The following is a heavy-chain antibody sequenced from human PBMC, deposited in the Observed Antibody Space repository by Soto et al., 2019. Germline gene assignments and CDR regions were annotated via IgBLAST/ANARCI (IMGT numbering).Heavy chain of an antibody. CDR1: GGSISSSSYY. J-gene: IGHJ6*03. Sequence: SETLSLTCTVSGGSISSSSYYWGWIRHPPGKGLEWIGNVYYGGSTYYNPSLKSRVTISVDTSKNQFSLKLSSVTAADTAVYYCARQAYYYGSGSYRVYYYYYMDVWGKGTTVTVS. V-gene: IGHV4-39*01. CDR3: ARQAYYYGSGSYRVYYYYYMDV. D-gene: IGHD3-10*01. CDR2: VYYGGST.